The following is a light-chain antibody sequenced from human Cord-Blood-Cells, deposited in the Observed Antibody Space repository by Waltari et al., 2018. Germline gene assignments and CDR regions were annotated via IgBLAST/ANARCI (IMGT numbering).Light chain of an antibody. V-gene: IGKV3-15*01. CDR1: QSDSSN. CDR3: QQYNNWWT. CDR2: GAS. J-gene: IGKJ1*01. Sequence: EIVMKQYPATLSVSPGERDTLSCRASQSDSSNLAWYQQKPGQATRLLIYGASTRATGIPARFSGSGSGTDFTLTISSLQSEDFAVYYCQQYNNWWTFGQGTKVEIK.